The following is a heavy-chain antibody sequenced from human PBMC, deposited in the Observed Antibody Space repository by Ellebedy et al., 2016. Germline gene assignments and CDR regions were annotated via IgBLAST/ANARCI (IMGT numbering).Heavy chain of an antibody. CDR3: GGRWI. CDR1: GFTFSSYA. CDR2: ISGSGGST. D-gene: IGHD4-23*01. Sequence: GESLKISCAASGFTFSSYAMSWVRQAPGKGLEWVSGISGSGGSTYYADSVKGRFTISRDNSKNVLYLQMNTLRAEDTAVYYCGGRWIWGQGTMVTVSS. J-gene: IGHJ3*02. V-gene: IGHV3-23*01.